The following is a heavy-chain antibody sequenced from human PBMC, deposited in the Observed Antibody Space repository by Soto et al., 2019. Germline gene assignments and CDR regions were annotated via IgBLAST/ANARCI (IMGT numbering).Heavy chain of an antibody. J-gene: IGHJ4*02. CDR1: GYNCTTYR. Sequence: ASVRVSDRASGYNCTTYRITWLRQAPGQGLEWMGWISGHNGNTNYAQKVLGRVTMTTDISTTTAYMELTSLRSDDTGVYYCARDYKGYAKFDYWGQGNLVTVS. D-gene: IGHD5-12*01. V-gene: IGHV1-18*01. CDR3: ARDYKGYAKFDY. CDR2: ISGHNGNT.